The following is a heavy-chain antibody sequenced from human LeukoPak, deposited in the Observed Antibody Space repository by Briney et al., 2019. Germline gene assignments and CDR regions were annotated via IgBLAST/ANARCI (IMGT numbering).Heavy chain of an antibody. D-gene: IGHD3-22*01. CDR1: GYTFTSYG. V-gene: IGHV1-18*01. J-gene: IGHJ3*02. CDR3: ARVSGYDSSGYYHDAFDI. CDR2: ISAYNGNT. Sequence: ASVKVSCKASGYTFTSYGISWVRQAPGQGLEWMGWISAYNGNTNYAQKLQGRVTMTTDTSTSTAYMELRSLRSDDTAVYYCARVSGYDSSGYYHDAFDIWGQGTMVTVSS.